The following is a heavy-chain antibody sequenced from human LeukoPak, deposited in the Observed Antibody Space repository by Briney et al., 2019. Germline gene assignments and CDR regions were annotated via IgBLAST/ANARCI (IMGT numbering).Heavy chain of an antibody. CDR3: AAYSGYDRDY. Sequence: GGSLRLSCAASGLTFSSYAMSWVRQAPGKGLEWVSAISGSGGSTYYADSVKGRFTISRDNAKNSLYLQMNSLRAEDTAVYYCAAYSGYDRDYWGQGTLVTVSS. D-gene: IGHD5-12*01. CDR1: GLTFSSYA. J-gene: IGHJ4*02. CDR2: ISGSGGST. V-gene: IGHV3-23*01.